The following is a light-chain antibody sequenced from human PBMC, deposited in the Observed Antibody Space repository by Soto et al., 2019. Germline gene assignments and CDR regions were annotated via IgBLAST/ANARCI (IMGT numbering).Light chain of an antibody. CDR3: QQYNNWPPIT. CDR2: GAS. V-gene: IGKV3D-15*01. CDR1: QSVLSN. J-gene: IGKJ5*01. Sequence: EIVLTHSPGTLSLTPGERATLYCRAGQSVLSNYVAWYQHKPSQAPRLLIYGASNRATGIPARFSGSGSGTEFTLTIRSLQSEDFAVYYCQQYNNWPPITFGQGTRLEI.